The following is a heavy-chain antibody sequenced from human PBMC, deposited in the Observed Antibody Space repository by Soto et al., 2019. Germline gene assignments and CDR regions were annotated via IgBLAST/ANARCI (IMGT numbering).Heavy chain of an antibody. CDR2: IYYSGST. CDR3: ARSSGRYSSSWTSRYYYGMDV. Sequence: PSETLSLTCTVSGDSISSNSHYWGWIRQPPGKGLEWIGSIYYSGSTNYNPSLQSRVTISVDTSKNQFSLKLSSVTAADTAVYYCARSSGRYSSSWTSRYYYGMDVWGQGTTVTVSS. D-gene: IGHD6-13*01. J-gene: IGHJ6*02. V-gene: IGHV4-39*01. CDR1: GDSISSNSHY.